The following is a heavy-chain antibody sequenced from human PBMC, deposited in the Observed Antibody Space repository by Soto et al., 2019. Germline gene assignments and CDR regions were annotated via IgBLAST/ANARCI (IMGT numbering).Heavy chain of an antibody. Sequence: GGSLRLSCAASGFTFSNCAMTWVRQAPGKGLEGVSAITGSGGSTYYAGSVKGRFTISRDNSKNTLYLQMNSLRAEDTDVYYCARGIKNYYGVDVWGQGTTVTVSS. V-gene: IGHV3-23*01. J-gene: IGHJ6*02. CDR2: ITGSGGST. CDR3: ARGIKNYYGVDV. CDR1: GFTFSNCA.